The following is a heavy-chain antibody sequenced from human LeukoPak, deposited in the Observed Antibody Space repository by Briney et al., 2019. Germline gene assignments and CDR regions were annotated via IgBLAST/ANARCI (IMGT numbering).Heavy chain of an antibody. Sequence: GGSLRLSCAASGFTFSSFAMSWVRQAPGKGLEWVSAISSSGGSAYYADSVKGRFTISRDNSKKTLCLQMNSLRAEDTAVYYCANRPLGSGSNYGYFDEWGQGTLVTVSS. V-gene: IGHV3-23*01. CDR1: GFTFSSFA. D-gene: IGHD3-10*01. CDR2: ISSSGGSA. CDR3: ANRPLGSGSNYGYFDE. J-gene: IGHJ4*02.